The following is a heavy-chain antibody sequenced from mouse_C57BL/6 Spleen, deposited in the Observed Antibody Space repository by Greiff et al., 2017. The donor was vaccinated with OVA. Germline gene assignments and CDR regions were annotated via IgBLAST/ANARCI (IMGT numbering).Heavy chain of an antibody. D-gene: IGHD1-1*01. J-gene: IGHJ1*03. Sequence: VQLQQPGTELVKPGASVKLSCKASGYTFTSYWMHWVKQRPGQGLEWIGNINPSNGGTKYNEKFKSKATLTVDKSSSTAYMQLSSLTSEDSAVYYCARSGYGSSYWYFDVWGTGTTVTVSS. CDR2: INPSNGGT. CDR1: GYTFTSYW. CDR3: ARSGYGSSYWYFDV. V-gene: IGHV1-53*01.